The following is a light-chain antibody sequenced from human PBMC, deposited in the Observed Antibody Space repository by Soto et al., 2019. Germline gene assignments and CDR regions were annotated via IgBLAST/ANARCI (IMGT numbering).Light chain of an antibody. Sequence: AIQMTQSPSSLSASVGDRVTITCRASQGIRNDLGWYQQKPGKAPKLLIYAASSLQSGVPSRFSGSGPGTDFTLTISCLQSEDFATYYCQQYYSYPLTFGQGTRLEIK. CDR1: QGIRND. J-gene: IGKJ5*01. CDR3: QQYYSYPLT. V-gene: IGKV1-6*01. CDR2: AAS.